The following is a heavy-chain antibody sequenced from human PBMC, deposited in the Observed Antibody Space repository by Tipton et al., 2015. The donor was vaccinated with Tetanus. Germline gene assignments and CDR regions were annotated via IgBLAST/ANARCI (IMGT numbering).Heavy chain of an antibody. Sequence: QSGAEVKKPGESLKISCQCSGYSFDTYWIAWVRQMPGKGLEWMGIIYPGDSETRYSPSFQGHVTMSADKSINTAYLQRNSLKASDTAMYFCARHGWGTSYSWFDPWGQGTLVTVSS. CDR2: IYPGDSET. CDR3: ARHGWGTSYSWFDP. D-gene: IGHD3-10*01. V-gene: IGHV5-51*01. CDR1: GYSFDTYW. J-gene: IGHJ5*02.